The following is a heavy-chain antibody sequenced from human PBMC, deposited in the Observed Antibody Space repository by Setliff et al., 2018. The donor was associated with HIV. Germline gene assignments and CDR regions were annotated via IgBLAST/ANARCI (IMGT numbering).Heavy chain of an antibody. CDR3: AREVDVVTTSDAFDI. V-gene: IGHV4-59*11. D-gene: IGHD2-21*02. CDR2: IYYSGNT. Sequence: SETLSLTCTVSNDSINYQYWAWIRQPPGKGLEWIGSIYYSGNTNYNPSLKSRTTISLDTSMNQLSLKLTSVTAADTAVYYCAREVDVVTTSDAFDIWGQGTMVTV. J-gene: IGHJ3*02. CDR1: NDSINYQY.